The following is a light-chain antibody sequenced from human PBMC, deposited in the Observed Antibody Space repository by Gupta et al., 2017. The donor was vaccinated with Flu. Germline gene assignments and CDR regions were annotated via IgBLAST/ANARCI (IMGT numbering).Light chain of an antibody. CDR2: STS. J-gene: IGLJ3*02. V-gene: IGLV7-43*01. Sequence: QTVVTQEPSLTVSPGGTVTLTCASSTGAVTSGHYPNWLQQNPGQAPRTLNYSTSTKHSWTPARFSGSLLGGKAALTLSDVQPEDEADYYCLLYFDGQGVFGGGTKVTVL. CDR1: TGAVTSGHY. CDR3: LLYFDGQGV.